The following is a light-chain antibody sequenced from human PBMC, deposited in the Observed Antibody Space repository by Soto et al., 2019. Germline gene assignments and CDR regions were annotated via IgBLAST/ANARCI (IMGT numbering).Light chain of an antibody. J-gene: IGKJ2*01. CDR2: NAS. V-gene: IGKV3-20*01. CDR3: QQYGISPHT. Sequence: EIVLTQSPGTLSLSPGERATLSCRASQSVTSDYLAWYQQKPGQAPRLLIYNASTRAPGIPDRFSGSGSGTDFSLTISRLEPEDFAVYYCQQYGISPHTFGQGARVE. CDR1: QSVTSDY.